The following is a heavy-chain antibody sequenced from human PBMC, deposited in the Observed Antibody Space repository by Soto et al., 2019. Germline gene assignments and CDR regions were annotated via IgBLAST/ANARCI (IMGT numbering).Heavy chain of an antibody. J-gene: IGHJ4*02. CDR2: IYFNGNT. D-gene: IGHD3-10*01. V-gene: IGHV4-61*08. CDR1: GGSISSGGYY. CDR3: ASVKFEGVVLAH. Sequence: SETLSLTCTVSGGSISSGGYYWSWIRQHPGKGLEWIGYIYFNGNTNYNPSLKGRVTISRDTSKKQFSLNLSSVTAADTAVYYCASVKFEGVVLAHWGQGTLVTVAS.